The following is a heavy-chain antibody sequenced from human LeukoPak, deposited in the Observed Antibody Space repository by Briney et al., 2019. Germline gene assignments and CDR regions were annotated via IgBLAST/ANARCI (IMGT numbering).Heavy chain of an antibody. CDR1: GYTFTSYD. Sequence: ASVKVSCKASGYTFTSYDINWVRQATGQGLEWMGWMNPNSGNTGYAQKFQGRVTMTRNTSISTAYMELSSLRSEDTAVYYCARGGVEMATLDYWGQGTLVTVSS. D-gene: IGHD5-24*01. V-gene: IGHV1-8*01. J-gene: IGHJ4*02. CDR3: ARGGVEMATLDY. CDR2: MNPNSGNT.